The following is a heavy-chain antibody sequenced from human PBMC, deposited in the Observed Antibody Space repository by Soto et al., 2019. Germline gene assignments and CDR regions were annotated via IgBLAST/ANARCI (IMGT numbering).Heavy chain of an antibody. CDR1: GFSLTTRGVG. D-gene: IGHD3-16*01. CDR3: AHIPNYYQYDWFDP. J-gene: IGHJ5*02. Sequence: QITLKESGPTLVKPTQTITLTCTFSGFSLTTRGVGVGWIRQPPGKALECLALIYWDDDKRYSPSLQSRLSITKDTSKNPVVLTMTNVDPVDTATYYCAHIPNYYQYDWFDPWGQGTLVSVSS. V-gene: IGHV2-5*02. CDR2: IYWDDDK.